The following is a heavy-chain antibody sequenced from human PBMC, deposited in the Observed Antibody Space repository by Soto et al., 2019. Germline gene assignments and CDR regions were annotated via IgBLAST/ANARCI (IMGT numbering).Heavy chain of an antibody. CDR3: ARFDSSGYFWFDP. CDR1: GFTFSSYA. J-gene: IGHJ5*02. V-gene: IGHV3-30-3*01. CDR2: ISYDGSNK. Sequence: VGSLRLSCAASGFTFSSYAMYWVRQAPGKGLEWVAVISYDGSNKYYADSVKGRFTISRDNSKNTLYLQMNSLRAEDTAVYYCARFDSSGYFWFDPWGQGTLVTVSS. D-gene: IGHD3-22*01.